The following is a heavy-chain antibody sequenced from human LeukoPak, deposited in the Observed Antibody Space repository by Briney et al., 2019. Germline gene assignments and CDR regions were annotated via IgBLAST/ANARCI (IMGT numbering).Heavy chain of an antibody. CDR1: GFTVSSNY. CDR3: AKNFGSGSYYYYGMDV. D-gene: IGHD3-10*01. J-gene: IGHJ6*02. CDR2: IYSGGST. Sequence: PGGSLRLSCAASGFTVSSNYMSWVRQALGRGLEWVSVIYSGGSTYYADSVKGRFTISRDNSKNTLYLQMNSLRAEDTAVYYCAKNFGSGSYYYYGMDVWGQGTTVTVSS. V-gene: IGHV3-66*01.